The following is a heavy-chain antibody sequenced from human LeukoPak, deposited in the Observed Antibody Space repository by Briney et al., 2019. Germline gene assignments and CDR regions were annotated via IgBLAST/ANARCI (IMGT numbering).Heavy chain of an antibody. CDR2: IYPGDSDT. V-gene: IGHV5-51*01. J-gene: IGHJ3*02. CDR3: ARHRGWYSSDDAFDI. CDR1: AYIFTSYW. Sequence: GESLKISCKGSAYIFTSYWISGVRQMPGEGLEWMGIIYPGDSDTRYSPSFQGQVTISADKSISTAYLQWSSLKASDTAMYYCARHRGWYSSDDAFDIWGQGTMVTVSS. D-gene: IGHD6-19*01.